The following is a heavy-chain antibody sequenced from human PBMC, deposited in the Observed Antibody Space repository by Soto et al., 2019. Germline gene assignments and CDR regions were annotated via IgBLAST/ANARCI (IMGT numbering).Heavy chain of an antibody. V-gene: IGHV3-30*18. Sequence: QVQLVESGGGVVQPGRSLRLSCAASGFTFSSYGMHWVRQAPGKGLEWVAVISYDGSNKYYADSVKGRFTISRDNSKNTLYLQMNSLRAEDTAVYYCAKPHGSAIVVVVAASGYMDVWGKGTTVTVSS. D-gene: IGHD2-15*01. CDR3: AKPHGSAIVVVVAASGYMDV. J-gene: IGHJ6*03. CDR2: ISYDGSNK. CDR1: GFTFSSYG.